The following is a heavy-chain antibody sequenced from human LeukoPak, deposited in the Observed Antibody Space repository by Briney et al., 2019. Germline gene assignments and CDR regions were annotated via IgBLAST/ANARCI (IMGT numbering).Heavy chain of an antibody. D-gene: IGHD3-16*01. CDR2: IQPDGSEQ. CDR1: GFTFSSKW. V-gene: IGHV3-7*01. J-gene: IGHJ5*02. Sequence: GGSLRLSCAASGFTFSSKWMSWVRQAPGKGLEWVGNIQPDGSEQYPVDSVKGRFTISRDNARNSLFLQMNSLRVEDTAVYYCASQSYARFDPWGQGTLVTVSS. CDR3: ASQSYARFDP.